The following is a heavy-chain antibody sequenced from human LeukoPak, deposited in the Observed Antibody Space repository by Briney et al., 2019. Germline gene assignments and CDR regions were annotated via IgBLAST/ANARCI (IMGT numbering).Heavy chain of an antibody. Sequence: AGRYLRLSCASAGFTFSTSGMHWVRQAPGKGLDWVAVIWNDGSNQYYGASVKGRFTISRDNSKNTLYLQMNSLRAEDTAVYYCARTKYSNSWEHYYYGMDDWGQGTTVTVS. D-gene: IGHD6-13*01. J-gene: IGHJ6*02. CDR2: IWNDGSNQ. CDR3: ARTKYSNSWEHYYYGMDD. V-gene: IGHV3-33*01. CDR1: GFTFSTSG.